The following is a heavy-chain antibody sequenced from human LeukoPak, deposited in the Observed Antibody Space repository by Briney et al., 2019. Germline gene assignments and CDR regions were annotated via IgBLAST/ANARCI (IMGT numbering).Heavy chain of an antibody. CDR3: AAGPYCANGVCYREYFQH. J-gene: IGHJ1*01. Sequence: GASVKVSCKVSGYTLTELSMHWVRQAPGKGLEWMGGFDPEDGETIYAQKFQGRVTMTEDTSTDTAYIELSSLRSEDTAVYYCAAGPYCANGVCYREYFQHWGQGTLVTVSS. V-gene: IGHV1-24*01. D-gene: IGHD2-8*01. CDR2: FDPEDGET. CDR1: GYTLTELS.